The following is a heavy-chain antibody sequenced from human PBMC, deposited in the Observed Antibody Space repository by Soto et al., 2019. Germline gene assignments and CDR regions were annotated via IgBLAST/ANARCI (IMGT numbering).Heavy chain of an antibody. CDR2: ISGSGTTA. Sequence: EVQLLESGGGLVQPGGSLRLSCAASGFIFSSYAMSWVRQAPGKGLEWVSAISGSGTTAYYADSVKGRFTFSRDNSKNRMYLQMNSLRAEDTAVYYCAKTTDGWFSAFEIWGQGTMVIVSS. CDR1: GFIFSSYA. CDR3: AKTTDGWFSAFEI. V-gene: IGHV3-23*01. J-gene: IGHJ3*02. D-gene: IGHD6-19*01.